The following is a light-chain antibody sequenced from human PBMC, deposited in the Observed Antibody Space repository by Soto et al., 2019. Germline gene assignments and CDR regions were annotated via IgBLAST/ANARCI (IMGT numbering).Light chain of an antibody. CDR3: QQSDSLPIT. CDR2: DAS. CDR1: QDISNY. J-gene: IGKJ5*01. V-gene: IGKV1-33*01. Sequence: DIQMTQSPSSLSASVGDRVTITCRASQDISNYLNWCQQRPGKAPKLLIYDASNLERGVPSRFSGTRSGTHFTFAITSLQPEDVATYYCQQSDSLPITFGQGTRLEI.